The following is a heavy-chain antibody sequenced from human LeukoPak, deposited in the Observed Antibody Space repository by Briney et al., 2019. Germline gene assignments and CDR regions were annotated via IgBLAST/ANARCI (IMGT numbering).Heavy chain of an antibody. CDR2: INEDGSAK. J-gene: IGHJ3*02. CDR3: ARDVYDSGRGAFDI. Sequence: GGSLRLSCAASGFTFSTYWMSWVRQAPGKGLEWVANINEDGSAKYYVDSVKGRFSISRDNAKNSVFLQMNSLRAEDTAVYYCARDVYDSGRGAFDILGQGTMVTVSS. CDR1: GFTFSTYW. D-gene: IGHD3-10*01. V-gene: IGHV3-7*01.